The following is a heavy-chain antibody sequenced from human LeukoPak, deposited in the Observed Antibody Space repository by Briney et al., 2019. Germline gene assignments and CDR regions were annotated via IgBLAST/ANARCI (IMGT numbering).Heavy chain of an antibody. V-gene: IGHV4-59*01. CDR1: GGSISSYY. CDR3: ARDSAMVRGRPYYFDY. Sequence: PSETLSLTCTVSGGSISSYYWSWIRQPPGKGLEWIGYIYYSGSTNYNPSLKSRVTLSVDTSKNQFSLKLSSVTAADTAVYYCARDSAMVRGRPYYFDYWGQGTLVTVSS. D-gene: IGHD3-10*01. J-gene: IGHJ4*02. CDR2: IYYSGST.